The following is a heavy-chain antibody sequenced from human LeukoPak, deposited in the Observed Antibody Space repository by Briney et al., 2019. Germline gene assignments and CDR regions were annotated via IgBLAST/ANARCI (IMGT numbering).Heavy chain of an antibody. CDR3: ARGSGYSGYGFDY. V-gene: IGHV3-53*01. CDR2: IYGGGST. D-gene: IGHD5-12*01. CDR1: GFTVSSNY. J-gene: IGHJ4*02. Sequence: PGGSLTLSCAASGFTVSSNYMSWVRQAPGKGLEWVSVIYGGGSTKYADSVKGRFTTSRDNSKNTLYLQMNSLRAEDTAVYYCARGSGYSGYGFDYWGQGTLVTVSS.